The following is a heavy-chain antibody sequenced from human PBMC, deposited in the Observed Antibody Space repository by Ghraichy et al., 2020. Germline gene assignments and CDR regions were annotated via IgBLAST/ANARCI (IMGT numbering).Heavy chain of an antibody. CDR1: GFTFSSYA. CDR2: ISGSGGST. J-gene: IGHJ4*02. D-gene: IGHD5-12*01. Sequence: GESLNISCAASGFTFSSYAMSWVRQAPGKGLEWVSAISGSGGSTYYADSVKGRFTISRDNSKNTLYLQMNSLRAEDTTVYYCAKFDGYETGGYFDYWGQGTLVTVSS. V-gene: IGHV3-23*01. CDR3: AKFDGYETGGYFDY.